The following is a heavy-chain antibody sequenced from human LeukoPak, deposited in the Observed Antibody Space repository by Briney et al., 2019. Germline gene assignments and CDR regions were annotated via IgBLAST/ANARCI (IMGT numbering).Heavy chain of an antibody. CDR2: IYSGGST. Sequence: PGGSLRLSCAASGVTVSSNYMSWVRQAPGKGLEWVSVIYSGGSTYYADSVKGRFTISRDNSKNTLYLQMNSLRAEDTAVYYCARDLGSGSYFAFDIWGQGTMVTVSS. J-gene: IGHJ3*02. CDR3: ARDLGSGSYFAFDI. CDR1: GVTVSSNY. V-gene: IGHV3-53*01. D-gene: IGHD3-10*01.